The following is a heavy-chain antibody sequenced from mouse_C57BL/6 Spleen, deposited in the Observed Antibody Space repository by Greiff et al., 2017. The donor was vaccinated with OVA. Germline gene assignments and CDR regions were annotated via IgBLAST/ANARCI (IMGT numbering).Heavy chain of an antibody. J-gene: IGHJ3*01. CDR2: IHPNSGST. D-gene: IGHD3-2*02. V-gene: IGHV1-64*01. CDR1: GYTFTSYS. Sequence: VQLQQPGAELVKPGASVKLSCKASGYTFTSYSMHWVKQRPGQGLEWIGMIHPNSGSTNYNEKFKSKATLTVDKSSSTAYMQLSSLTSEDSAVYYCASSPLDSSGYWFAYWGQGTLVTVSA. CDR3: ASSPLDSSGYWFAY.